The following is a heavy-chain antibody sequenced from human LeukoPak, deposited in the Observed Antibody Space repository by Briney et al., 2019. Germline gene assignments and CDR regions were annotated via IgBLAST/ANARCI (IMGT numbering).Heavy chain of an antibody. V-gene: IGHV4-34*01. Sequence: PSETLSLTCAVYGGSFSGYYWSWIRQPPGKGLEWIGEINHSGSTNYNPSLKSRVTISVDTSKNQFSLKLSSVTAADTAVYYCARVTEPHSSGSWGNWFDPWGQGTLVTVSS. CDR2: INHSGST. D-gene: IGHD3-10*01. CDR3: ARVTEPHSSGSWGNWFDP. CDR1: GGSFSGYY. J-gene: IGHJ5*02.